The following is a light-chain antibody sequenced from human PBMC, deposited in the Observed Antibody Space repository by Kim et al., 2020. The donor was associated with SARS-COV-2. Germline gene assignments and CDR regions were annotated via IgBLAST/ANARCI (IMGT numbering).Light chain of an antibody. V-gene: IGKV3-20*01. CDR3: QQYDRPPYT. CDR1: QSVADNH. Sequence: LSPGERVILSCRASQSVADNHLAWFQQEPGQAPRLLIYGTSSRATGIPDRFSGSGSGTDFTLTISRLEPEDSAVYYCQQYDRPPYTFCQGTKLEI. J-gene: IGKJ2*01. CDR2: GTS.